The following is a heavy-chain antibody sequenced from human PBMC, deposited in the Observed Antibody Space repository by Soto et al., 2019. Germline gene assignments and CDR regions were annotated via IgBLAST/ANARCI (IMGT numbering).Heavy chain of an antibody. V-gene: IGHV3-48*02. CDR3: ARDPYYCSSTSCPYYYGMDV. CDR2: ISSSSSTI. CDR1: GFTFSSYS. Sequence: EVQLVESGGGLVQPGGSLRLSCAASGFTFSSYSMNWVRQAPGKGLEWVSYISSSSSTIYYADSVKGRFTISRDNAKNSLYLQMNSLSDEDTAVYYCARDPYYCSSTSCPYYYGMDVWGQGTTVTVSS. J-gene: IGHJ6*02. D-gene: IGHD2-2*01.